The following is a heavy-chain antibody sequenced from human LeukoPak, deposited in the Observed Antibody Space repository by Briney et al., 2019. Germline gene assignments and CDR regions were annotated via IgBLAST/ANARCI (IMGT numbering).Heavy chain of an antibody. D-gene: IGHD4-17*01. V-gene: IGHV4-30-4*08. CDR2: IYYSGST. Sequence: PSQTLSLTCTVSGGSISSGDYYWSWIHQPPGKGLEWIGYIYYSGSTYYNPSLKSRVTISVDTSKNQFSLKLSSVTAADTAVYYCARAQGTYGAVPFDYWGQGTLVTVSS. CDR1: GGSISSGDYY. J-gene: IGHJ4*02. CDR3: ARAQGTYGAVPFDY.